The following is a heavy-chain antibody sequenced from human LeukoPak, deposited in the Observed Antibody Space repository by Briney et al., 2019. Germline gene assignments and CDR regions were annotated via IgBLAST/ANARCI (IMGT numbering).Heavy chain of an antibody. Sequence: ASVKVSCKASGYSFTGYYMHWVRQAPGQGLEWMGWINPNSGGTNYAQKFQGRVTMARDTSIRRAYMELSRLRSDDTAVYYCARDLFHTYYDFWSGLNWFDPWGQGTLVTVSS. CDR1: GYSFTGYY. V-gene: IGHV1-2*02. CDR2: INPNSGGT. J-gene: IGHJ5*02. CDR3: ARDLFHTYYDFWSGLNWFDP. D-gene: IGHD3-3*01.